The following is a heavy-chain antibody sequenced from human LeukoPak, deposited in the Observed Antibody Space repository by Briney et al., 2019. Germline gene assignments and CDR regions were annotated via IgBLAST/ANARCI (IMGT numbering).Heavy chain of an antibody. CDR3: ASRPDGFDI. CDR1: GGSFSDYN. J-gene: IGHJ3*02. V-gene: IGHV4-34*01. CDR2: INHSGST. Sequence: SETLSLTCAVYGGSFSDYNWNWIRQPPGKGLEWIGEINHSGSTSYNPSLKSRVTISVDTSKNQFSLQLNSVTAADTAVYYCASRPDGFDIWGQGTLVTVSS.